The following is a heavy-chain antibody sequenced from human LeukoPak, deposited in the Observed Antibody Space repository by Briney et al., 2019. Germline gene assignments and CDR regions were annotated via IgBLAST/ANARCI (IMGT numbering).Heavy chain of an antibody. Sequence: PSETLSLTCAVSGDSISRGTHSWGWIRQPPGTGLEWIGEINHSGSTNYNPSLKSRVTISVDTSKNQFSLKLSSVTAADTAVYYCARDLRGWSHYYYYYYMDVGGKGTTVTISS. J-gene: IGHJ6*03. D-gene: IGHD6-19*01. V-gene: IGHV4-39*07. CDR2: INHSGST. CDR1: GDSISRGTHS. CDR3: ARDLRGWSHYYYYYYMDV.